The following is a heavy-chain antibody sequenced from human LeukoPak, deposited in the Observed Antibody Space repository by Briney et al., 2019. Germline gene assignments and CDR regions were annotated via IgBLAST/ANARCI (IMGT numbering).Heavy chain of an antibody. CDR3: AKAGYSGTLYDVFDM. CDR1: GFTVSSNY. V-gene: IGHV3-66*01. D-gene: IGHD1-26*01. Sequence: PGGSLRLSCAASGFTVSSNYMSWVRQAPGKGLEWVSVIYSGGSTYYADSVKGRFTISRDNSKNTLYLQMNSLRAEDTAVYYCAKAGYSGTLYDVFDMWGQGAMVTVSS. CDR2: IYSGGST. J-gene: IGHJ3*02.